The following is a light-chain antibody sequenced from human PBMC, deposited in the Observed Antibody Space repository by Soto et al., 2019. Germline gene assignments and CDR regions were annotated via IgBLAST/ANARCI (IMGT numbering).Light chain of an antibody. V-gene: IGLV2-23*01. CDR1: ISDVGSYNL. CDR3: SSYAGTTTLV. CDR2: EGS. J-gene: IGLJ3*02. Sequence: QSVLTQPASVSGSPGQSITISCTGTISDVGSYNLVSWYQHHPGKAPKLMIYEGSKRPSGVSNRFSGSKSGNTASLTISGLQADDEADYFCSSYAGTTTLVFGGGTKLTVL.